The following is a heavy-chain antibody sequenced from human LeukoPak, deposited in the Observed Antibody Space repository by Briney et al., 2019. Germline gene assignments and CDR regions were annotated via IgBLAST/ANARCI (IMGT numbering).Heavy chain of an antibody. CDR3: ARPSYDILTGYPNGMDV. Sequence: GESLKISFKGSGYSFTSYWISWVRPMPGKGLEWMGRIDPSDSYTNYSPSFQGHVTISADKSISTAYLRWSSLKASDTAMYYCARPSYDILTGYPNGMDVWGKGTTVTVSS. CDR2: IDPSDSYT. D-gene: IGHD3-9*01. V-gene: IGHV5-10-1*01. CDR1: GYSFTSYW. J-gene: IGHJ6*04.